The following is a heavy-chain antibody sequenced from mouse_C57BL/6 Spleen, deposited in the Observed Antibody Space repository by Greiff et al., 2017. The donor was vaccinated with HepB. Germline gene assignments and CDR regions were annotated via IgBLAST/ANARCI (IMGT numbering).Heavy chain of an antibody. CDR3: AREDYYGYDWAY. J-gene: IGHJ3*01. CDR2: IKPSNGGT. Sequence: QVQLQQPGTELVKPGASVKLSCKASGYTFTSYWMHWVKQRPGQGLEWIGNIKPSNGGTNYNEKFKSKATLTVDKSSSTAYMQLSSLTSEDSAVYYCAREDYYGYDWAYWGQGTLVTVSA. CDR1: GYTFTSYW. V-gene: IGHV1-53*01. D-gene: IGHD2-2*01.